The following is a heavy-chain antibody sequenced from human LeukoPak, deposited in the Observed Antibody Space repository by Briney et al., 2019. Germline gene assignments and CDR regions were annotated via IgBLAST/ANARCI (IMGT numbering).Heavy chain of an antibody. CDR3: ARVGGGSDYYYYGMDV. Sequence: PGGSLRLSCAASGFTFSSYSMNWVRQAPGKGLEWVSSISSSSSYIYYADSVKGRFTISRDNAKNSVYMQMNSLRAEDTAVYYCARVGGGSDYYYYGMDVWGQGTTVTVSS. J-gene: IGHJ6*02. CDR2: ISSSSSYI. V-gene: IGHV3-21*01. CDR1: GFTFSSYS. D-gene: IGHD2-15*01.